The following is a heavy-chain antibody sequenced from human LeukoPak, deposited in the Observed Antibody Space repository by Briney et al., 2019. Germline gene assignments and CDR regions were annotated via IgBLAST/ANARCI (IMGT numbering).Heavy chain of an antibody. CDR3: ARDLSYCSGGSCYSRYYYYMDV. Sequence: GGSLRLSCAASGFTFSSYSMNWVRQAPGKGLEWVSSISSSSSYIYYADSVKGRFTISRDNAKNSLYLQMNSLRAEDTAVYYCARDLSYCSGGSCYSRYYYYMDVWGKGTTVTVSS. CDR1: GFTFSSYS. D-gene: IGHD2-15*01. CDR2: ISSSSSYI. J-gene: IGHJ6*03. V-gene: IGHV3-21*01.